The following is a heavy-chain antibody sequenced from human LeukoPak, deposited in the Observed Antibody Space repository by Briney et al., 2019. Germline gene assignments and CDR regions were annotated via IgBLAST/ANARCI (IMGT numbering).Heavy chain of an antibody. J-gene: IGHJ6*02. CDR2: TYYRSRWYN. CDR3: ARMTTVTTGFYYYYGMDV. Sequence: SQTLSLTCAISGGSVSSNSAAWNWIRQSPSRGLEWLGRTYYRSRWYNDYAVSVKSRITINPDTSKNQFSLQLNSVTPEDTAVYYCARMTTVTTGFYYYYGMDVWGQGTTVTVSS. CDR1: GGSVSSNSAA. D-gene: IGHD4-17*01. V-gene: IGHV6-1*01.